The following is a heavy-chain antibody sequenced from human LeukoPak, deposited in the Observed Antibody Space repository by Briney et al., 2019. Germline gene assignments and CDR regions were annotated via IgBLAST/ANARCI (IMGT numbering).Heavy chain of an antibody. V-gene: IGHV3-30*03. J-gene: IGHJ6*03. CDR2: ISYDGSNK. Sequence: PGGSLRLSCAASGFTFSSYGMHWVRQAPGKGLEWVAVISYDGSNKYYTDSVKGRFTISRDNSKNTLYLQMNSLRAEDTAVYYCARNSLRTALYYMDVWGQGTTVTVSS. CDR3: ARNSLRTALYYMDV. CDR1: GFTFSSYG.